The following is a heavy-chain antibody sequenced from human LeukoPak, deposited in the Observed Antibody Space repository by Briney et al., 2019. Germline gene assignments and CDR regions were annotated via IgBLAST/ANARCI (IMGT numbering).Heavy chain of an antibody. CDR1: GFTFSDYY. J-gene: IGHJ4*01. Sequence: GALRLSCATSGFTFSDYYMSWIRQAPGKGLEWLSYISGDGGDINYADSAGGRFTVSRDNAKNVLYLQMNSLRVEDTAIYYCATKAREAPEWGQGTLVTVSS. CDR3: ATKAREAPE. V-gene: IGHV3-11*01. D-gene: IGHD1/OR15-1a*01. CDR2: ISGDGGDI.